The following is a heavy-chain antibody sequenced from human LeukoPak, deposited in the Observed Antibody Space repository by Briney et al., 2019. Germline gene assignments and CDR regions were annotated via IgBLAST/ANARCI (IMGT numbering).Heavy chain of an antibody. D-gene: IGHD2-2*02. V-gene: IGHV3-23*01. Sequence: GGSLRLSCAASGFTFSSSWMSWVRQAPGKGLEWVSAISGSGGSTYYADPVKGRFTISRDNSKNTLYLQMNSLRAEDTAVYYCAKAHEPIVVVPAAIRSGFDYWGQGTLVTVSS. CDR3: AKAHEPIVVVPAAIRSGFDY. CDR2: ISGSGGST. CDR1: GFTFSSSW. J-gene: IGHJ4*02.